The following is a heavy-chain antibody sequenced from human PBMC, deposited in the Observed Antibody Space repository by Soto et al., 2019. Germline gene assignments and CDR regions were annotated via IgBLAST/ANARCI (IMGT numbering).Heavy chain of an antibody. Sequence: GGSLRLSCAASGFTFTSYSLNWVRQAPGKGLEWVSSISSSSDYIYHADSVKGRFTISRDNAKNSMYLQMNSLRAEDTAVYYCARGRSAWYAPFDYWGQGTLVTVSS. D-gene: IGHD6-19*01. CDR3: ARGRSAWYAPFDY. V-gene: IGHV3-21*01. CDR1: GFTFTSYS. CDR2: ISSSSDYI. J-gene: IGHJ4*02.